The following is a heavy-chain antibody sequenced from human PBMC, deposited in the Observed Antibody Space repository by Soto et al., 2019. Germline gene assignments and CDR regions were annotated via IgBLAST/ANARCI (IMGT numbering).Heavy chain of an antibody. CDR2: IKSKTDGGTT. CDR1: GFTFSDAW. V-gene: IGHV3-15*01. D-gene: IGHD3-22*01. CDR3: ITASLVVGPV. J-gene: IGHJ3*01. Sequence: GGSLRLSCAASGFTFSDAWLSWVRQAPGKGLEWVGRIKSKTDGGTTDYAAPVKGRFTISRDDSKNTLYLQMNSLKTEDTAVYYCITASLVVGPVWGQGAMVTVSS.